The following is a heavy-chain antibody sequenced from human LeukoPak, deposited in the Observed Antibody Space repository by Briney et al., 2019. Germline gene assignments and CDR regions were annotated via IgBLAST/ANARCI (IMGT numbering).Heavy chain of an antibody. CDR2: INSDGSST. V-gene: IGHV3-74*01. CDR1: GFTFSFYW. J-gene: IGHJ4*02. Sequence: GGSLRLSCAASGFTFSFYWMHWVRQAPGKGLVWVSRINSDGSSTSYADSVEGRFTISRDNAKNTLYLQMNSPRAEDTAVYYCARDYWFGEFRYFDYWGQGTLVTVSS. CDR3: ARDYWFGEFRYFDY. D-gene: IGHD3-10*01.